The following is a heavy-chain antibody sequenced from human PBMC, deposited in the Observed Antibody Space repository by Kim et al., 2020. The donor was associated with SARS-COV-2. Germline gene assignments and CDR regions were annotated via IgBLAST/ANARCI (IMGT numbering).Heavy chain of an antibody. Sequence: DYAVSVKSRITIHPDTSKNQFSLQLNSVTPEDTAVYYCARISSAAAGVDYWGQGTLVTVSS. J-gene: IGHJ4*02. CDR3: ARISSAAAGVDY. D-gene: IGHD6-13*01. V-gene: IGHV6-1*01.